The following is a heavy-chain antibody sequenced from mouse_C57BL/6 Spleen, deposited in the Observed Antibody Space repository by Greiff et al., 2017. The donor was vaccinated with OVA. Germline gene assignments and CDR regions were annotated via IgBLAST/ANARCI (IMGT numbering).Heavy chain of an antibody. V-gene: IGHV1-69*01. J-gene: IGHJ1*03. CDR1: GYTFTSYW. CDR3: ASPVVATNFDV. CDR2: IDPSDSYT. Sequence: VQLQQPGAELVMPGASVKLSCKASGYTFTSYWMHWVKQRPGQGLEWIGEIDPSDSYTNYNQKFKGKSTLTVGKSSSTAYMQLSSLTSEDSAVYYCASPVVATNFDVWGTGTTVTVSS. D-gene: IGHD1-1*01.